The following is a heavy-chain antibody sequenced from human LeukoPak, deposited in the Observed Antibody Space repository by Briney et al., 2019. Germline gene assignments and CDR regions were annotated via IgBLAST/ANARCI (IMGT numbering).Heavy chain of an antibody. CDR2: IWYDGSNQ. J-gene: IGHJ4*02. Sequence: QAGGSLRLSCAASGFTFSSYGMHWVRQAPGKGLEWVAVIWYDGSNQHYADYVKGRFTISRDNSKNTLYLQMNSLRAEDTAVYYCAREGNHFDFWGRGTLVTVSS. CDR3: AREGNHFDF. CDR1: GFTFSSYG. V-gene: IGHV3-33*01. D-gene: IGHD1-14*01.